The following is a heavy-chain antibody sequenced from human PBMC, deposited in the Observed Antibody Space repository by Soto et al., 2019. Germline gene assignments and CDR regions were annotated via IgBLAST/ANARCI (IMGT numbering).Heavy chain of an antibody. J-gene: IGHJ6*02. CDR3: ARSEYSSSSSEVNYYYYGMDV. D-gene: IGHD6-6*01. CDR1: GYTLTGYY. Sequence: VASVKVSCKASGYTLTGYYMHWVRQAPGQRPEWMGWINPNSGGTNYAQKFQGWVTMTRDTSISTAYMELSRLRSDDTAVYYCARSEYSSSSSEVNYYYYGMDVWGQGTTVTVSS. CDR2: INPNSGGT. V-gene: IGHV1-2*04.